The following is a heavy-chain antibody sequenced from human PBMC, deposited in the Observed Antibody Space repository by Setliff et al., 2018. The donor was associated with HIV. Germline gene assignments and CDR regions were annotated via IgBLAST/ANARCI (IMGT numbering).Heavy chain of an antibody. J-gene: IGHJ4*02. D-gene: IGHD1-1*01. V-gene: IGHV1-8*01. CDR2: MNPNSGNT. CDR3: ARGHSGNDY. Sequence: MGRMNPNSGNTEYAQQFQGRVTMTRNTSISTAYMELSSLRSEDTAIYYCARGHSGNDYWGQGTLVTVSS.